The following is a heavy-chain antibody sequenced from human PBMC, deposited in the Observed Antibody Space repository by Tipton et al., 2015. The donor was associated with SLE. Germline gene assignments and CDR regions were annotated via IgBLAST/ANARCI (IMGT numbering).Heavy chain of an antibody. CDR3: ARTQTLSSSGWFPDF. V-gene: IGHV5-51*03. CDR1: GYSFTRYW. Sequence: QLVQSGAEVKKPGDALKISCQASGYSFTRYWIAWVRQMPGKGLEWMGIIYPGDSDTRYSPSFQGQVTISADKSISTAYLQWSSLKASDSAFYFCARTQTLSSSGWFPDFWGQGTLVAVSS. CDR2: IYPGDSDT. D-gene: IGHD6-19*01. J-gene: IGHJ4*02.